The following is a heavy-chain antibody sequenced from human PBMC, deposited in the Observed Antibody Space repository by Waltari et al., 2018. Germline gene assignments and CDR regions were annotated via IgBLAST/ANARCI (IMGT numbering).Heavy chain of an antibody. CDR1: GFTFSSYS. CDR2: ISSSSSYR. V-gene: IGHV3-21*01. CDR3: ARMGSIGFDP. Sequence: EVQLVESGGGLVKPGGSLRLSCAASGFTFSSYSMNWVRQAPGKGLEWVSAISSSSSYRYYADSVKGRFTISRDNAKNSLYLKMNSLRAEDTAVYYGARMGSIGFDPWGQGTLVTVSS. J-gene: IGHJ5*02.